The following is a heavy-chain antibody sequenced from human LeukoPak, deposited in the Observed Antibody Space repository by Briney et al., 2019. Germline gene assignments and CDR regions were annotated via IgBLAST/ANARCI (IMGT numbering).Heavy chain of an antibody. CDR3: AKHPYYDILTGYYRSYFDY. V-gene: IGHV3-23*01. CDR2: ISGSGGST. CDR1: GFTFSSYA. J-gene: IGHJ4*02. Sequence: GGSLRLSCTASGFTFSSYAMSWVRQAPGKGLEWVSAISGSGGSTYYADSAKGRFTISRDNSKNTLYLQMNSLRAEDTAVYYCAKHPYYDILTGYYRSYFDYWGQGTLVTVSS. D-gene: IGHD3-9*01.